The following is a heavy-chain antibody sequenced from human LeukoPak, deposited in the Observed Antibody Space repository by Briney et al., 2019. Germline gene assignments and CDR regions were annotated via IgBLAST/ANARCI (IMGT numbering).Heavy chain of an antibody. Sequence: SQTLSLTCTVSGGSINSGGYYWSWIRQHPGEGLEWIGYIYYSGSTYYNPSLKSRVTISVHTSKTQFSLKLSSVTAADTAVYYCARDSRDCRSTSCYYPYYYGMDVWGQGTTVTVSS. CDR1: GGSINSGGYY. D-gene: IGHD2-2*01. CDR2: IYYSGST. CDR3: ARDSRDCRSTSCYYPYYYGMDV. V-gene: IGHV4-31*03. J-gene: IGHJ6*02.